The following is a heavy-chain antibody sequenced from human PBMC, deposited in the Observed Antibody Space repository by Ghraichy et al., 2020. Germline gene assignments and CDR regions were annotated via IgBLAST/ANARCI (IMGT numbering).Heavy chain of an antibody. D-gene: IGHD4-23*01. V-gene: IGHV3-74*01. Sequence: GGSLRLSCAASGFTFSDYWMHWVRQAPGKGLDWVSRIDTDGSPTNYADSVKGRFTISRDNAKNTLYLQMNSLRVEDTALYYCARLRVTSVGTYGMDVWGQGTAVTVSS. CDR3: ARLRVTSVGTYGMDV. CDR1: GFTFSDYW. CDR2: IDTDGSPT. J-gene: IGHJ6*02.